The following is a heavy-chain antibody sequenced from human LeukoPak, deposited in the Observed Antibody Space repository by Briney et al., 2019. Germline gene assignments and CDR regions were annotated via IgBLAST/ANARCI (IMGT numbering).Heavy chain of an antibody. J-gene: IGHJ4*02. CDR2: IKSKTDGGTT. D-gene: IGHD2-2*01. V-gene: IGHV3-15*01. CDR1: GFTFSNAW. CDR3: TTGIVVVPAAMDRVDY. Sequence: GGSLRLSCAASGFTFSNAWMSWVRQAPGKGLEWVGRIKSKTDGGTTGYAAPVKGRFTISRDDSKNTLYLQMNSLKTEDTAVYYCTTGIVVVPAAMDRVDYWGQGTLVTVSS.